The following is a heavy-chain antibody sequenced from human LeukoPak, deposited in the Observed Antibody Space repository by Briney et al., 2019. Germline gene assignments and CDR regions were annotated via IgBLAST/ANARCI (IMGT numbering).Heavy chain of an antibody. V-gene: IGHV4-34*01. Sequence: SATLSLTCGVYGGSFRGYYWTWIRQPPGKGLEWIGEINHIGNTKYNPSLKSRVTISVDTSKNQFSLKLSSVTAADTAVYYCARVHSSSFWFDPWGQGTLVTVSS. CDR1: GGSFRGYY. J-gene: IGHJ5*02. D-gene: IGHD6-13*01. CDR2: INHIGNT. CDR3: ARVHSSSFWFDP.